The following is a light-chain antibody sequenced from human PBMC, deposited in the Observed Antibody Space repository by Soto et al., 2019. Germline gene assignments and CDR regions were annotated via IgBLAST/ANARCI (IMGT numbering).Light chain of an antibody. CDR2: GNS. V-gene: IGLV1-40*01. Sequence: SVLPQPPSVSGAPGQMVTISCTGSSSNIGAGYDVHWYQQLPGTAPKLLIYGNSNRPSGVPDRFSGSKSGTSASLAITGLQAEDEADYYCQSYDSSLSALYVFGTGTKVTVL. CDR3: QSYDSSLSALYV. J-gene: IGLJ1*01. CDR1: SSNIGAGYD.